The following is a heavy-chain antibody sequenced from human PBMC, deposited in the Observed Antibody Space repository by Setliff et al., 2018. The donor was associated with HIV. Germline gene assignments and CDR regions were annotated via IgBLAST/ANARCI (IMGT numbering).Heavy chain of an antibody. J-gene: IGHJ6*03. CDR1: GGSFSGNY. CDR2: INHSGST. Sequence: SETLSLTCAVYGGSFSGNYWSWIRQPPGKGLEWIGEINHSGSTNYNPSLKSRLTMSVDTSKNQFSLNLSSVSAADTAVYYCARVGRRVTKLRENYFDGSGQSDYYYYMDVWAKGTTVTVSS. CDR3: ARVGRRVTKLRENYFDGSGQSDYYYYMDV. D-gene: IGHD3-22*01. V-gene: IGHV4-34*01.